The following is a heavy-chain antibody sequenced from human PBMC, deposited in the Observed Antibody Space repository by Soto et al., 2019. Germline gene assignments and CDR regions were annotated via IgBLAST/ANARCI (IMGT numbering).Heavy chain of an antibody. V-gene: IGHV3-23*01. Sequence: GGCLRLSCAASGFPFSSYAMSWVRQAPGKGLEWVSAISGSGGSTYYADSVKGRFTISRDNSKNTLYLQMNSLRAEDTAVYYCAKDPMGGYDYWGQGTLVTVSS. CDR1: GFPFSSYA. CDR2: ISGSGGST. J-gene: IGHJ4*02. CDR3: AKDPMGGYDY. D-gene: IGHD3-16*01.